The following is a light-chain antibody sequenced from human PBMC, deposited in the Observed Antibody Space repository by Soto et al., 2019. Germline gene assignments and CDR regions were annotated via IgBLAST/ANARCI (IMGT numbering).Light chain of an antibody. CDR3: QQSYSTPYT. Sequence: DIQMTQSPSSLSASVGDRVTITCRASQDIRNYLAWYQQKPGKIPELLIYAASTFHSGVPSRFSGSGYGTYFTLTITTLQPEDVATYYCQQSYSTPYTFGQGTKLEIK. J-gene: IGKJ2*01. CDR1: QDIRNY. V-gene: IGKV1-27*01. CDR2: AAS.